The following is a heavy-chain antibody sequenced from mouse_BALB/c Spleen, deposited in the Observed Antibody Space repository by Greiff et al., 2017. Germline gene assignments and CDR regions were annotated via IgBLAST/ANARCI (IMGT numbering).Heavy chain of an antibody. CDR2: ISSGGSYT. J-gene: IGHJ2*01. CDR1: GFTFSSYG. V-gene: IGHV5-6*01. Sequence: EVQVVESGGDLVKPGGSLKLSCAASGFTFSSYGMSWVRQTPDKRLEWVATISSGGSYTYYPDSVKGRFTISRDNAKNTLYLQMSSLKSEDTAMYYCARQGDYGNYDYWGQGTTLTVSS. D-gene: IGHD2-1*01. CDR3: ARQGDYGNYDY.